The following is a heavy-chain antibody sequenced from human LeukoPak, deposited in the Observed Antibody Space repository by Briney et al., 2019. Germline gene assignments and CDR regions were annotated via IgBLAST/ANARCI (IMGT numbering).Heavy chain of an antibody. Sequence: GGSGKVSCKASGYTFTSYYMHGVRQAPGQGLEWMGIINPSGVITRNAQKFQGRVTMTMNRSTGTLYMELSSLRSENTAVYYCARTTVTTNYFDYWGQGTLVTVSS. J-gene: IGHJ4*02. V-gene: IGHV1-46*01. CDR2: INPSGVIT. D-gene: IGHD4-17*01. CDR1: GYTFTSYY. CDR3: ARTTVTTNYFDY.